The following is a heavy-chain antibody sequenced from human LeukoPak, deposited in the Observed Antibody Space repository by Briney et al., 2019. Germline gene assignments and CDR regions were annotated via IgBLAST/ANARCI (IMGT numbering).Heavy chain of an antibody. J-gene: IGHJ3*02. CDR2: IDWNDDR. CDR1: GFSLSTSEMR. CDR3: ARMQSAYDAFDI. Sequence: SGPALVKPTQTLTLTCTFSGFSLSTSEMRVSWIRQPPGKALEWLALIDWNDDRYYSTSLKTRLTISKDTSKNQVVVTMTNMDPVDTATYYCARMQSAYDAFDIWGQGTMVTVSS. D-gene: IGHD3-3*01. V-gene: IGHV2-70*01.